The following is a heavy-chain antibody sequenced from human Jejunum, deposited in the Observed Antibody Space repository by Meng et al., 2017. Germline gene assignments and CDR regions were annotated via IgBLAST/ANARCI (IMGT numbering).Heavy chain of an antibody. CDR3: AKNGAYCLEY. Sequence: QVQRQESGPGLLKPAATLSLTCAVSGGSSSSGHWWSWVRQSPGEGLQWIGEIHHSGRVTYNPSLKSRVAISVDMSKNQFSLELSSVTAADTAVYYCAKNGAYCLEYWGQGTLVTVSS. CDR1: GGSSSSGHW. V-gene: IGHV4-4*02. CDR2: IHHSGRV. D-gene: IGHD2-8*02. J-gene: IGHJ4*02.